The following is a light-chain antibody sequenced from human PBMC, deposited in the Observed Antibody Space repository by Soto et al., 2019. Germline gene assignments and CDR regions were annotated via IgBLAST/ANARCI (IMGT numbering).Light chain of an antibody. CDR3: QQYNSLYT. CDR2: KAS. V-gene: IGKV1-5*03. CDR1: QRTSGW. Sequence: DRQITQSPSTLSPSLGDRFTITCRASQRTSGWLAWYQQKTGKAPKILIYKASSSASGVPSRFSGIGSEKELPLTISSLQPDHSATYYCQQYNSLYTFGQGTKVDIK. J-gene: IGKJ2*01.